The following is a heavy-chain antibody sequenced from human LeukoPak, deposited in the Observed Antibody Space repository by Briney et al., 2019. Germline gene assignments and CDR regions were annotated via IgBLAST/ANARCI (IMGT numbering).Heavy chain of an antibody. CDR2: ISGSGSHT. D-gene: IGHD3-10*01. V-gene: IGHV3-23*01. CDR1: GFTFSSYA. J-gene: IGHJ4*02. Sequence: GGSLRLSCAASGFTFSSYAMSWVRQAPGKGLEWVSSISGSGSHTYYANSVKGRFTISRDNPKNPLYLQMNSLRAEDTAVYYCAKESGASYYGSGGDSWGQGTLVTVSS. CDR3: AKESGASYYGSGGDS.